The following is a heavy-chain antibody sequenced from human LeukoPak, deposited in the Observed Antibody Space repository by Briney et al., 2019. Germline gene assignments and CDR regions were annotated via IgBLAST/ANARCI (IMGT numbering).Heavy chain of an antibody. CDR2: IKPDGSEK. Sequence: GGSLRLSCAASAFTFRTYWMSWVRQAPGKGLEWVAMIKPDGSEKYYVDSVKGLFTISRDNAKNSLYLQMSSLRAEDTAVYYCTRDASGDTNSGPRMDVWGQGTTVTVSS. D-gene: IGHD1-26*01. J-gene: IGHJ6*02. CDR3: TRDASGDTNSGPRMDV. V-gene: IGHV3-7*05. CDR1: AFTFRTYW.